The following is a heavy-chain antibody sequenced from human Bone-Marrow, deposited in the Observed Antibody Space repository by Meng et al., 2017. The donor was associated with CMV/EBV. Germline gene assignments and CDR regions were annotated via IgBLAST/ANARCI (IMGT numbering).Heavy chain of an antibody. J-gene: IGHJ6*02. CDR1: GYTFTGYY. V-gene: IGHV1-2*02. D-gene: IGHD6-19*01. CDR2: INPNSGGT. Sequence: ALVKVSCKASGYTFTGYYMHWVRQAPGQGLEWMGWINPNSGGTNYAQKFQGRVTMTRDTSISTAYMELSRLRSDDTAVYYCARPRYSSGWVNQNYYYYGMDVWGQGTTVTVSS. CDR3: ARPRYSSGWVNQNYYYYGMDV.